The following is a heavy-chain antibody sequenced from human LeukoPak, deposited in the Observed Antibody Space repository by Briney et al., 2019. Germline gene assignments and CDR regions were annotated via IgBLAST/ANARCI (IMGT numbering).Heavy chain of an antibody. CDR2: ISGSGGST. V-gene: IGHV3-23*01. CDR3: AKVPSSGPERPFDY. CDR1: GFTFSSYG. J-gene: IGHJ4*02. D-gene: IGHD3-22*01. Sequence: GGSLRLSCAASGFTFSSYGMSWVRQAPGKGLEWVSAISGSGGSTYYADSVKGRFTISRDNSKNTLYLQMNSLRAEDTAVYYCAKVPSSGPERPFDYWGQGTLVTVSS.